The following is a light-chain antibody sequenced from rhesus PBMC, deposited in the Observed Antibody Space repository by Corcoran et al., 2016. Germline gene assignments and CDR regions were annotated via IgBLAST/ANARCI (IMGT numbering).Light chain of an antibody. V-gene: IGKV1-25*01. CDR1: LGITND. CDR2: EAS. CDR3: QHYFTTPLT. Sequence: DIQMTQSPSSLSASVGDRVTITCRASLGITNDLAWYQQKPGEPPKLLIYEASLLHGGIPSRFSGSWSGADFTLTISSLQSEDFGTYYCQHYFTTPLTFGGGTKVELK. J-gene: IGKJ4*01.